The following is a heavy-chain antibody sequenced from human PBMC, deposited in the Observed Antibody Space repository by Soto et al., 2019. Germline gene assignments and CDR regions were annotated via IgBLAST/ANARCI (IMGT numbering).Heavy chain of an antibody. CDR1: GFTFINAW. CDR3: TTDSPSGGYDSAYGAYYGMDV. V-gene: IGHV3-15*01. J-gene: IGHJ6*02. Sequence: PWGSLRLSCAASGFTFINAWISFVRHSPFKWLEWVVRIKSKTDGGTTDYAAPVKGRFTISRDDSENTLYLQMNSLKTDDTAVYYCTTDSPSGGYDSAYGAYYGMDVWGQGTTVTVSS. D-gene: IGHD5-12*01. CDR2: IKSKTDGGTT.